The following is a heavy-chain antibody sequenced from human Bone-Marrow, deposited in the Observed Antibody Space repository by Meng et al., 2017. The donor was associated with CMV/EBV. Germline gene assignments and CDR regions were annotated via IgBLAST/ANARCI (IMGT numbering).Heavy chain of an antibody. Sequence: GGSLRLSCAASGFTVSSNYMSWVRQAPGKGLEWVSVIYSGGSTYYADSVKGRFTISRDNSKNTLYLQMNSLRAEDTAVYYCAKDLGIVVVPAAFDYWGQGTLVTVSS. CDR2: IYSGGST. CDR1: GFTVSSNY. V-gene: IGHV3-53*01. J-gene: IGHJ4*02. CDR3: AKDLGIVVVPAAFDY. D-gene: IGHD2-2*01.